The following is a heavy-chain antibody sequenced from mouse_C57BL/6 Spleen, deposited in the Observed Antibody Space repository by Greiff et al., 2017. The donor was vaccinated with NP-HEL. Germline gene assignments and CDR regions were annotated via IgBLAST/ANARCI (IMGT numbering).Heavy chain of an antibody. D-gene: IGHD2-4*01. Sequence: QVQLQQSGAELVRPGASVTLSCKASGYTFTDYEMHWVKQTPVHGLEWIGAIDPETGGTAYNQKFKGKAILTADKSSSTAYMELRSLTSEDSAVYYCTPYDYDPYFDYWGQGTTLTVSS. CDR1: GYTFTDYE. J-gene: IGHJ2*01. V-gene: IGHV1-15*01. CDR2: IDPETGGT. CDR3: TPYDYDPYFDY.